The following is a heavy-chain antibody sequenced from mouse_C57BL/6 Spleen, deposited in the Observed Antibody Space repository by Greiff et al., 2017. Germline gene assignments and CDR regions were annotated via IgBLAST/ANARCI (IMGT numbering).Heavy chain of an antibody. CDR3: ATYSNYFDY. V-gene: IGHV5-17*01. CDR2: ISSGSSTI. D-gene: IGHD2-5*01. J-gene: IGHJ2*01. Sequence: EVMLVESGGGLVKPGGSLKLSCAASGFTFSDYGMHWVRQAPEKGLEWVAYISSGSSTIYYADTVKGRFTISRDNAKNTLFLQMTSLLSEDTAMYYCATYSNYFDYWGQGTTLTVSS. CDR1: GFTFSDYG.